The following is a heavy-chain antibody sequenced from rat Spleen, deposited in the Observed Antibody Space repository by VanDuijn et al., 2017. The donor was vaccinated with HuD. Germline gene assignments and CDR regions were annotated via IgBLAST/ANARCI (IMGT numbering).Heavy chain of an antibody. CDR2: IINVGDNI. D-gene: IGHD1-11*01. Sequence: RQAPGKGLEWVASIINVGDNIHYQDSVKGRFTISRDNAQNTLYLQMNSLRSEDTANYYCTRGGRWYLDFWGPGTMVTVSS. CDR3: TRGGRWYLDF. J-gene: IGHJ1*01. V-gene: IGHV5-31*01.